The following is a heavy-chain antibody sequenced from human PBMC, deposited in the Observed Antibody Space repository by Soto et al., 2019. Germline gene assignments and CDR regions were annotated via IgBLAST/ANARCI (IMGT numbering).Heavy chain of an antibody. J-gene: IGHJ4*02. Sequence: ASVKVACKTSGYTFTGHYIHWVRQAPQQGPEWMGEIGPESGATRYAEKFRGRVTMTMDTSITTVYMELKNLSPDDTAVYYCGRGRSGQIAVCYWGQGSPVTVSS. D-gene: IGHD1-26*01. CDR3: GRGRSGQIAVCY. CDR1: GYTFTGHY. V-gene: IGHV1-2*02. CDR2: IGPESGAT.